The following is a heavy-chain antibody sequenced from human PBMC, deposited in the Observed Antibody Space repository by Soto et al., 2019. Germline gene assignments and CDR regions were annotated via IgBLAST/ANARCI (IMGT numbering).Heavy chain of an antibody. V-gene: IGHV4-31*03. D-gene: IGHD4-17*01. J-gene: IGHJ4*02. CDR3: ARDQWKGTTHYFDY. CDR2: IYYSGSI. CDR1: GGSISSDSYY. Sequence: QVQLQESGPGLVKPSQTLSLTCTVSGGSISSDSYYWSWIRQHPGKGLECIGYIYYSGSIYYNPSLKSRVTISVDTSKNQFSLKLSSVTAADTAVYYCARDQWKGTTHYFDYWGQGTLVTVSS.